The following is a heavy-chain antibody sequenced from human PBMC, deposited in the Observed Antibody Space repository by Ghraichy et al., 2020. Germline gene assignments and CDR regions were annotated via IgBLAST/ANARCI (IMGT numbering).Heavy chain of an antibody. CDR2: IYSSGQT. V-gene: IGHV4-4*07. CDR3: VRDRATIAAT. Sequence: SETLSLTCSVSGDSINGYYWSWVRQPAGKGLQWLGRIYSSGQTNYNPSLDSRLTLSIATSKKQITLKLSSVTVADTATYFCVRDRATIAATWGQGVLVIVSP. D-gene: IGHD6-25*01. J-gene: IGHJ5*02. CDR1: GDSINGYY.